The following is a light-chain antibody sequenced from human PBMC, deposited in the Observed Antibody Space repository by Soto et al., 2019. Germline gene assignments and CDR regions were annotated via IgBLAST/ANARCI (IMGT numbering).Light chain of an antibody. CDR1: QSISNNY. J-gene: IGKJ1*01. V-gene: IGKV3D-20*02. CDR3: QQRSSWPWT. CDR2: DVS. Sequence: EIVLTQSPGTLSLSPGERATLSCRASQSISNNYLAWYQQKPGQAPRLLMYDVSNRATGIPASFSGSGSGTDFTLTITSIEPEDFAVYYCQQRSSWPWTFGQGTKLEIK.